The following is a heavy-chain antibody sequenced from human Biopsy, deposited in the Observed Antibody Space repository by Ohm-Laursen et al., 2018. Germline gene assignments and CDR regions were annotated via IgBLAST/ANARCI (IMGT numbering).Heavy chain of an antibody. D-gene: IGHD6-19*01. CDR3: ARNTGWYGDLYYFDY. Sequence: GYSVTLSGKASGYSFTSDYRQWVRQAPGQGLEWMGMINPSGSTTSYPQIFQGRVTMTRDTSKSTVYMELSSLRSADTAVYFCARNTGWYGDLYYFDYWGQGTLVTVSS. CDR1: GYSFTSDY. V-gene: IGHV1-46*01. CDR2: INPSGSTT. J-gene: IGHJ4*02.